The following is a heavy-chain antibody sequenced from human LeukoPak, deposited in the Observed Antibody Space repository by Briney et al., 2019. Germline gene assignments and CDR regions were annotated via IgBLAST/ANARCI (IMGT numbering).Heavy chain of an antibody. CDR1: GVYISSADYY. J-gene: IGHJ4*02. CDR2: ISYSGST. V-gene: IGHV4-30-4*01. Sequence: SQTLSLTCTVSGVYISSADYYWSWIRQPPGRGLEWIGYISYSGSTYYNPSLESRLTISVDTSKNQFALRLTSVTAADTAVYYCARHITGTTYDYWGQGTLVTVSS. CDR3: ARHITGTTYDY. D-gene: IGHD1-7*01.